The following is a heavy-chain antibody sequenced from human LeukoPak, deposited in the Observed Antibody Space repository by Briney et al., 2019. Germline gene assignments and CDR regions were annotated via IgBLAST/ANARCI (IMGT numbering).Heavy chain of an antibody. CDR3: AKGDYGDYPNFDY. D-gene: IGHD4-17*01. J-gene: IGHJ4*02. CDR2: ISYHGSNK. V-gene: IGHV3-30-3*01. Sequence: GGSLSLSCAASGFSFSSYAMHWVRQAPGKGLEWVAVISYHGSNKYYADSVKGRFTISRDNSKNTLYLQMNSLRAEDTAVYYCAKGDYGDYPNFDYWGQGTLVTVSS. CDR1: GFSFSSYA.